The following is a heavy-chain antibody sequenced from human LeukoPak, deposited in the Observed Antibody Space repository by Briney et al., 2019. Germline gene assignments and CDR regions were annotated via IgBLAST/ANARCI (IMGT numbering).Heavy chain of an antibody. D-gene: IGHD4-17*01. CDR2: ISGSGGST. J-gene: IGHJ5*02. CDR3: TRDTGTTGEVKFDP. CDR1: GFTFSSYA. Sequence: GGSLRLSCAASGFTFSSYAMSWVRQAPGKGLEWVSAISGSGGSTYYADSVKGRFTISRDNSKNTLYLQMNSLRAEDTAVYYCTRDTGTTGEVKFDPWGQGTLVTVSS. V-gene: IGHV3-23*01.